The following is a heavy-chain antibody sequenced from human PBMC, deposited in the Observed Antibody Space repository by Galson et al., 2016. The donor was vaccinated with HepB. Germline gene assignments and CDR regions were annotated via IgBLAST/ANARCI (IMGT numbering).Heavy chain of an antibody. CDR2: ISSDGDTT. CDR1: GFTFSNCA. D-gene: IGHD2-2*01. Sequence: SLRLSCAASGFTFSNCAMHWVRQAPGKGLEYVSAISSDGDTTYYANSVKGRFTIPRDNAKNTLYLQLGSLRAEDMAVYYCARTPSTRCCAGYYYHGMDVWGKGSTVTVSS. V-gene: IGHV3-64*01. CDR3: ARTPSTRCCAGYYYHGMDV. J-gene: IGHJ6*04.